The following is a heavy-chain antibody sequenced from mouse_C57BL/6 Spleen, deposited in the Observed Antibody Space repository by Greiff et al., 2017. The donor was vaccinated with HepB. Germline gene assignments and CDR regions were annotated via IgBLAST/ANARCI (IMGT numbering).Heavy chain of an antibody. CDR3: ARHNSFMDY. J-gene: IGHJ4*01. CDR1: GFTFSSYG. Sequence: EVKLMESGGDLVKPGGSLKLSCAASGFTFSSYGMSWVRQTPDKRLEWVATISSGGSYTYYPDSVKGRFTISRDNAKNTLYLQMSSLKSEDTAMYYCARHNSFMDYWGQGTSVTVSS. CDR2: ISSGGSYT. V-gene: IGHV5-6*01. D-gene: IGHD1-3*01.